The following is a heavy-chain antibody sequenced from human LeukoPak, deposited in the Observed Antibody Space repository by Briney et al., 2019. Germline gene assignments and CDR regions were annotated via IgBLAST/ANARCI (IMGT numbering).Heavy chain of an antibody. CDR3: SSTSAGY. CDR2: IRYDGSDK. V-gene: IGHV3-30*02. Sequence: GGXLRLSRAASGFTFKSYGMHWVRQAPGKGLEWVAFIRYDGSDKYYEDSVKGRFTISRDNSKNILYPQMNNLRTEDTAVYHCSSTSAGYWGQGTPVTVSS. J-gene: IGHJ4*02. D-gene: IGHD2-2*01. CDR1: GFTFKSYG.